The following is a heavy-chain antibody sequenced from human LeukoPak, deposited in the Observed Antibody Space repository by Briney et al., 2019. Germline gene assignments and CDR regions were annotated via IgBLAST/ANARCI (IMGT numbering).Heavy chain of an antibody. CDR3: AAFGHNWNAAGYHYGMDV. Sequence: ASVKVSRKTSGYTFTSYAMHWVRQAPGQRLEWMGWINAGNGNTKYSQKFQGRVTITSDTSASTAYMELSSLRSDDTAVYYCAAFGHNWNAAGYHYGMDVWGKGTTVTVSS. CDR1: GYTFTSYA. D-gene: IGHD1-1*01. J-gene: IGHJ6*04. V-gene: IGHV1-3*01. CDR2: INAGNGNT.